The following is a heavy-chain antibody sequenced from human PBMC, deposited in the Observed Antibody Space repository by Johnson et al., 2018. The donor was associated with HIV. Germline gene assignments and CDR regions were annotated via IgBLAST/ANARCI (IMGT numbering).Heavy chain of an antibody. Sequence: QMQLVESGGGVVQPGRSLRLSCAASGFTFSSYAMHWVRQAPGKGLEWVAVISYDGSNKYYADSGKGGFTISRDNNKTTLYLQMNSLRAEDTAVYYCARPGSSGWYPDAFDIWGQGTMVTVSS. CDR1: GFTFSSYA. D-gene: IGHD6-19*01. J-gene: IGHJ3*02. V-gene: IGHV3-30-3*01. CDR2: ISYDGSNK. CDR3: ARPGSSGWYPDAFDI.